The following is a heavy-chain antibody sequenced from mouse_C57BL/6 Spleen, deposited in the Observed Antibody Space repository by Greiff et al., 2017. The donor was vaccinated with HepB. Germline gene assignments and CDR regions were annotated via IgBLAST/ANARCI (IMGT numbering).Heavy chain of an antibody. J-gene: IGHJ2*01. CDR1: GYSFTGYY. V-gene: IGHV1-42*01. CDR2: INPSTGGT. Sequence: EVKLQESGPELVKPGASVKISCKASGYSFTGYYMNWVKQSPEKSLEWIGEINPSTGGTTYNQKFKAKATLTVDKSSSTAYMQLKSLTSEDSAVYYCARSRFDDGSSYGDYWGQGTTLTVSS. D-gene: IGHD1-1*01. CDR3: ARSRFDDGSSYGDY.